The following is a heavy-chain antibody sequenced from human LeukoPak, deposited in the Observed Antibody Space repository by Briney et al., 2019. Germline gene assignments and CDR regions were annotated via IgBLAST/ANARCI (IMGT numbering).Heavy chain of an antibody. V-gene: IGHV1-8*03. CDR2: MNPNSGNT. Sequence: VASVKVSCKASGYTFTSYGISWVRQAAGQGLEWMGWMNPNSGNTGYAQKFQGRVTITRNTSISTAYMELSSLRSEDTAVYYCARVGSEAAAGRYYYYYYMDVWGKGTTVTVSS. D-gene: IGHD6-13*01. J-gene: IGHJ6*03. CDR3: ARVGSEAAAGRYYYYYYMDV. CDR1: GYTFTSYG.